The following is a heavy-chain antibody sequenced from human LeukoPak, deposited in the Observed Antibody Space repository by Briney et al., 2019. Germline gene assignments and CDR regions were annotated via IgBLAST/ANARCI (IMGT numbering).Heavy chain of an antibody. CDR2: IYTSGST. CDR3: ARAVSYCGGDCYQYYYYYYMDV. D-gene: IGHD2-21*01. Sequence: PSETLSLTCTVSGGSISSYYWSWIRQPAGKGLEWIGRIYTSGSTNYNPSLKSRVTMSVDTSKNQFSLKLSSVTAADTAVYYCARAVSYCGGDCYQYYYYYYMDVWGKGTTVTVSS. CDR1: GGSISSYY. J-gene: IGHJ6*03. V-gene: IGHV4-4*07.